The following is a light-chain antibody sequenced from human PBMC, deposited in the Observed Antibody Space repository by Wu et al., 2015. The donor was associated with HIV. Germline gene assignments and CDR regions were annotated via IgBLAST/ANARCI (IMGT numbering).Light chain of an antibody. CDR1: QDINNY. Sequence: DIQMTQSPSSLSASVGDRVTISCQASQDINNYLNWFQQKPGKAPELLISDASTLEAGVPSRFSGSGSGTHFTFTISGLQPEDVATYYCQQFKNLPLTFGPGTKVD. CDR3: QQFKNLPLT. V-gene: IGKV1-33*01. J-gene: IGKJ3*01. CDR2: DAS.